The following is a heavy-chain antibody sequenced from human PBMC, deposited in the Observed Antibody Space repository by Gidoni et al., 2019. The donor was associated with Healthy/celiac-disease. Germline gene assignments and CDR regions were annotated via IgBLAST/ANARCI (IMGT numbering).Heavy chain of an antibody. D-gene: IGHD7-27*01. CDR2: IKQDGSEK. CDR3: ARVGSNWGRRTNWFDP. J-gene: IGHJ5*02. V-gene: IGHV3-7*01. CDR1: GFTFSSSW. Sequence: EVQLVESGGGWVQPGGSLRLSCAASGFTFSSSWMSWVRQAPGKGLEWVANIKQDGSEKYYVDSVKGRFTISRDNAKNSLYLQMNSLRAEDTAVYYCARVGSNWGRRTNWFDPWGQGTLVTVSS.